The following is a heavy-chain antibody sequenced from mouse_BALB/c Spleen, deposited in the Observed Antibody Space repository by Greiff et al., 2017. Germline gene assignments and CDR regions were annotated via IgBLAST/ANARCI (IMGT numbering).Heavy chain of an antibody. CDR3: ARRGDYYGSSPYFDY. CDR2: ISYSGST. J-gene: IGHJ2*01. D-gene: IGHD1-1*01. V-gene: IGHV3-2*02. Sequence: VQLQQSGPGLVKPSQSLSLTCTVTGYSITSDYAWNWIRQFPGNKLEWMGYISYSGSTSYNPSLKSRISITRDTSKNQFFLQLNSVTTEDTATYYCARRGDYYGSSPYFDYWGQGTTLTVSS. CDR1: GYSITSDYA.